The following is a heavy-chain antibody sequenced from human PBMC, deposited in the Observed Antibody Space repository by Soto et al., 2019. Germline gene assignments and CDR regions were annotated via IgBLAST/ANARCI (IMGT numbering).Heavy chain of an antibody. CDR2: IDASSGNT. Sequence: SVKVSCKASGYTFTDYYMHWVRQAPGQGLEWIGWIDASSGNTNYAQKFQERVTITRDMSTSTAYMELSSLRSEDTAVYYCAADYRRDGYNSVADYWGQGTLVTVSS. J-gene: IGHJ4*02. D-gene: IGHD5-12*01. CDR1: GYTFTDYY. CDR3: AADYRRDGYNSVADY. V-gene: IGHV1-58*02.